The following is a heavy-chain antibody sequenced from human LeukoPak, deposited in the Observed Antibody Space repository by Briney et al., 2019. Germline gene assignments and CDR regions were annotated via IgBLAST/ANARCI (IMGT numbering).Heavy chain of an antibody. Sequence: PGGSLRLSCAASGFTFSSYGMSWVRQAPGKGLEWVSAISGSGGSTYYADSVKGRFTISRDNSKNTLYLQMNSLRTEDTALYYCAKEGLQAAAGKYYFDYWGQGTLVTVSS. J-gene: IGHJ4*02. CDR2: ISGSGGST. V-gene: IGHV3-23*01. CDR3: AKEGLQAAAGKYYFDY. D-gene: IGHD6-13*01. CDR1: GFTFSSYG.